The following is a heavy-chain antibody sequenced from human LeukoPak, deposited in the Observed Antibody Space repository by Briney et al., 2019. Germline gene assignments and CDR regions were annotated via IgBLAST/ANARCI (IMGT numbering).Heavy chain of an antibody. Sequence: PSETLSLTCAVSGGSISSSNWWNWVRQPPGKGLEWIGEIYHSGSTHYNPSLTSRLTMSVVKSKNQFSLRLTSVTAADTAVYYCASRSSGWYFEFWGRGTLVTVSS. V-gene: IGHV4-4*02. D-gene: IGHD6-19*01. CDR3: ASRSSGWYFEF. J-gene: IGHJ4*02. CDR2: IYHSGST. CDR1: GGSISSSNW.